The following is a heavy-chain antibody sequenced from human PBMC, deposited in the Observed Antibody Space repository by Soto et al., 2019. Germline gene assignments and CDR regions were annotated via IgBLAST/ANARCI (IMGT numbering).Heavy chain of an antibody. CDR2: IYYSGST. CDR1: GGSISSGDYY. V-gene: IGHV4-30-4*01. Sequence: KPSETLSLTCTVYGGSISSGDYYWSWIRQPPGKGLEWIGYIYYSGSTYYNPSLKSRVTISVDTSKNQFSLKLSSVTAADTAVYYCASYFWSGYNYYYYGMDVWGQGTTVTVS. D-gene: IGHD3-3*01. J-gene: IGHJ6*02. CDR3: ASYFWSGYNYYYYGMDV.